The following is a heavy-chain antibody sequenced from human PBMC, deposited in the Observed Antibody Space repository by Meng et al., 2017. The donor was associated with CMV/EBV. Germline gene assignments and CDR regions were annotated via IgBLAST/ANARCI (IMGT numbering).Heavy chain of an antibody. CDR2: IYSGGSST. CDR1: GFTCSSYA. CDR3: AKDRGPFDP. D-gene: IGHD3/OR15-3a*01. Sequence: LSCAASGFTCSSYAMSWVRQAPGKGLEWVSVIYSGGSSTYYADSVKGRFTISRDNSKNTLYLQMNSLRAEDTAVYYCAKDRGPFDPWGQGTLVTVSS. J-gene: IGHJ5*02. V-gene: IGHV3-23*03.